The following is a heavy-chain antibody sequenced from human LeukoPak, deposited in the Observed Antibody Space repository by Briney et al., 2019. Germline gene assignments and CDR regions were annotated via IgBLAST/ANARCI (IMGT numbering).Heavy chain of an antibody. J-gene: IGHJ3*02. CDR2: IIPIFGTA. CDR1: GGTFSSYA. Sequence: SVKVSCKASGGTFSSYAISWVRQAPRQGLEWMGRIIPIFGTANYAQKFQGRVTITTDESTSTAYMELSSLRSEDTAVYYCARDICTTGAFDIWGQGTMVTVSS. D-gene: IGHD2-8*01. V-gene: IGHV1-69*05. CDR3: ARDICTTGAFDI.